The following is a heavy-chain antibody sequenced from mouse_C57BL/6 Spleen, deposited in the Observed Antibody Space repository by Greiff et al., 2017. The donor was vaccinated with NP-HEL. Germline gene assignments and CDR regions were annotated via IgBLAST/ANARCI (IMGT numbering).Heavy chain of an antibody. CDR3: ARVESGTRYFDV. V-gene: IGHV5-6*01. CDR1: GFTFSSYG. J-gene: IGHJ1*03. D-gene: IGHD1-3*01. CDR2: ISSGGSYT. Sequence: EVKVVESGGDLVKPGGSLKLSCAASGFTFSSYGMSWVRQTPDKRLEWVATISSGGSYTYYPDSVKGRFTISRDNAKNTLYLQMSSLKSEDTAMYYCARVESGTRYFDVWGTGTTVTVSS.